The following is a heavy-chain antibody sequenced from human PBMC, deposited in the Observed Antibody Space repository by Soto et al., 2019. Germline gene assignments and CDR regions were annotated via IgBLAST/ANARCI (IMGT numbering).Heavy chain of an antibody. CDR3: AMPGIAAAGAFDI. CDR2: IYYSGST. J-gene: IGHJ3*02. Sequence: SETLSLTCTVSGGSISSSSYYWGWIRQPPGKGLEWIGSIYYSGSTYYNPSLKSRVTISVDTSKNQFSLKLSSVTAADTAVYYCAMPGIAAAGAFDIWGQGTMVTVSS. D-gene: IGHD6-13*01. CDR1: GGSISSSSYY. V-gene: IGHV4-39*07.